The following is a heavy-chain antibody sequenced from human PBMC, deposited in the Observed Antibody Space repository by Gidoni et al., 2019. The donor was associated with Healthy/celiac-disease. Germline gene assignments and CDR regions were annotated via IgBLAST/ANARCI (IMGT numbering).Heavy chain of an antibody. CDR3: ARDAFWSGYSLYYFDY. V-gene: IGHV4-38-2*02. CDR2: IYHSGST. Sequence: WIRQPPGKGLEWIGSIYHSGSTYYNPSLKSRVTISVDTSKNQFSLKLSSVTAADTAVYYCARDAFWSGYSLYYFDYWGQGTLVTVSS. D-gene: IGHD3-3*01. J-gene: IGHJ4*02.